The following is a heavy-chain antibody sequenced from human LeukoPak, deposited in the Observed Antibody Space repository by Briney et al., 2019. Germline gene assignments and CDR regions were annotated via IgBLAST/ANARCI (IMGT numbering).Heavy chain of an antibody. Sequence: ASVEVSCKASGYTFTGYYMHWVRQAPGQGLEWMGWINPNSGGTNYAQKFQGRVTMTRDTSISTAYMELSRLRSDDTAVYYCARTYYDILTGYYTLFDYWGQGTLVTVSS. CDR3: ARTYYDILTGYYTLFDY. CDR1: GYTFTGYY. D-gene: IGHD3-9*01. J-gene: IGHJ4*02. CDR2: INPNSGGT. V-gene: IGHV1-2*02.